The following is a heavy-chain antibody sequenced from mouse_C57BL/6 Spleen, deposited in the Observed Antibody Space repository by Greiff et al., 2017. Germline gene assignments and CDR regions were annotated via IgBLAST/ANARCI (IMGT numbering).Heavy chain of an antibody. V-gene: IGHV1-26*01. Sequence: EVQLQQSGPELVKPGASVKISCKASGYTFTDYYMNWVKQSHGKSLEWIGDINPNNGGTSYNQKFKGKATLTVDKSSSTAYMELRSLTSEDSAVYYCARFYDGSFAYWGQGTLVTVSA. CDR2: INPNNGGT. CDR1: GYTFTDYY. J-gene: IGHJ3*01. CDR3: ARFYDGSFAY. D-gene: IGHD2-3*01.